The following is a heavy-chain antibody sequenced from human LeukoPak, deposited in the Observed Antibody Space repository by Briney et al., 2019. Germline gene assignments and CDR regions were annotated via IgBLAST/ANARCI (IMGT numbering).Heavy chain of an antibody. Sequence: GGSLRLSCAASGFTFSSYSMNWVRQAPGKGLEWVSYISSSSTIYYADSVKGRFTISRDNAKNSLYLQMNSLRAEDTAVYYCAGGIAAAGYDAFDIWGQGTMVTVSS. CDR3: AGGIAAAGYDAFDI. CDR2: ISSSSTI. V-gene: IGHV3-48*01. J-gene: IGHJ3*02. CDR1: GFTFSSYS. D-gene: IGHD6-13*01.